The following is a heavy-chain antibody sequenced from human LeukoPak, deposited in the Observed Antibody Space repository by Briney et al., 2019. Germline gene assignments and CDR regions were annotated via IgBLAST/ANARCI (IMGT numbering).Heavy chain of an antibody. Sequence: GGSLRLSCAASGFTFSSYAMHWVRQAPGKGLEWVAVISYDGSNKYYADSVKGRFTVSRDNSKNTLYLHMNSLTTTDTAVYYCAKTPSGDSFDPWGQGTLVTVSS. CDR3: AKTPSGDSFDP. CDR2: ISYDGSNK. CDR1: GFTFSSYA. V-gene: IGHV3-30*04. J-gene: IGHJ5*02. D-gene: IGHD4-17*01.